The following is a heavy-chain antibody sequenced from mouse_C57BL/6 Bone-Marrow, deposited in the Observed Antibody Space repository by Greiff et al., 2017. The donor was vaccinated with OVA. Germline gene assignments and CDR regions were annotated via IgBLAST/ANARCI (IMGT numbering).Heavy chain of an antibody. J-gene: IGHJ3*01. CDR3: ASSMMVTKTWFAD. Sequence: QVQLQQSGPGLVQPSQSLSITCTVSGFSLTSYGVHWVRQSPGKGLEWLGVIWSDGSTDYNAAFISRLSISKDNSKSQVFFKMNSLQADDTAIYYCASSMMVTKTWFADWGQGTLVTVSA. CDR1: GFSLTSYG. CDR2: IWSDGST. V-gene: IGHV2-2*01. D-gene: IGHD2-3*01.